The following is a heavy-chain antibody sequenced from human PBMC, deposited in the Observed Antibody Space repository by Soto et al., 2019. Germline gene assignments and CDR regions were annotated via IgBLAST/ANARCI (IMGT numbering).Heavy chain of an antibody. Sequence: SETLSLTCTVSGASISGFYCSWIRKSAGKGLEWIGRIYATGTTDYNPSLTSRVMMSVDTSKKQFSLKLRSVTAADTAVYYCVRDGTKTLRDWFDPWGQGISVTVSS. CDR2: IYATGTT. D-gene: IGHD1-1*01. V-gene: IGHV4-4*07. J-gene: IGHJ5*02. CDR3: VRDGTKTLRDWFDP. CDR1: GASISGFY.